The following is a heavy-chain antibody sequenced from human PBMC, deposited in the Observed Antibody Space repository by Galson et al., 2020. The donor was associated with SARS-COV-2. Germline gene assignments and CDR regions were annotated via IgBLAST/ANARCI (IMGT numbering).Heavy chain of an antibody. CDR3: ARDADSAGYYGSGRDYYYGMDV. CDR2: ISYDGSNK. J-gene: IGHJ6*02. D-gene: IGHD3-10*01. V-gene: IGHV3-30-3*01. Sequence: GESLKISCAASGFTFSSYAMHWVRQAPGKGLEWVAVISYDGSNKYYADSVKGRFTISRDNSKNTLYLQMNSLRAEDTAVYYCARDADSAGYYGSGRDYYYGMDVWGQGTTVTVSS. CDR1: GFTFSSYA.